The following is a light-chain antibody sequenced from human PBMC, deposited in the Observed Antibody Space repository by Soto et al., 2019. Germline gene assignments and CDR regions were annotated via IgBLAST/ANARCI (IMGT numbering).Light chain of an antibody. Sequence: EIVLTQSPATLSSSPGETATLSCRASQYVGTRLAWYQHKPGQAPRLLIYYTSNRATGIPARFSGSGSGTDFTLNINSLAPEDFAIYYCHQRQSWPRTFGQGTKVEIK. CDR2: YTS. J-gene: IGKJ1*01. CDR3: HQRQSWPRT. V-gene: IGKV3-11*01. CDR1: QYVGTR.